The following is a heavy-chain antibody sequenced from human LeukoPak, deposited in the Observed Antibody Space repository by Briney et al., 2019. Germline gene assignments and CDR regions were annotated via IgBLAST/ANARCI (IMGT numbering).Heavy chain of an antibody. D-gene: IGHD3-10*01. J-gene: IGHJ6*03. CDR2: INPRTGDT. CDR3: ARDAPSYSASGSYSFHHYFPDV. V-gene: IGHV1-2*02. CDR1: GYTFSGYH. Sequence: ASVKVSCKASGYTFSGYHMHWVRQAPGQGLEWMGWINPRTGDTYYAPKFQGRVTMTSDTSISTAYMDLSRLRSDDTAVYYCARDAPSYSASGSYSFHHYFPDVWGKGTTVTVSS.